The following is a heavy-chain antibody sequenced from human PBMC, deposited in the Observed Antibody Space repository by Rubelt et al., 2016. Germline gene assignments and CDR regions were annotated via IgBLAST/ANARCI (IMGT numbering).Heavy chain of an antibody. CDR1: GGSINSNDYY. Sequence: QLQLQESGPGLVKPSETLSLTCTVSGGSINSNDYYWGWIRQPPGKGLEWIGTIHYSGSTYYNPSLKSRVTISVDTSKNQFPRKLSSVTAADTAVYYCARHPTVTTRGYYYYIDVWGKGTTVTVSS. CDR2: IHYSGST. V-gene: IGHV4-39*01. D-gene: IGHD4-11*01. CDR3: ARHPTVTTRGYYYYIDV. J-gene: IGHJ6*03.